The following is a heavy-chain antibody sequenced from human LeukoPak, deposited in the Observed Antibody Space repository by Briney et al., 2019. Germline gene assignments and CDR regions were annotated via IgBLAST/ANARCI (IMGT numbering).Heavy chain of an antibody. J-gene: IGHJ4*02. Sequence: ASVKVSCKASGYTFTIYSMYWVRQAPGQGLEWMGIINPSGGSTSYAQKFQGRVTMTRDTSTSTVYMELTSLRSEDTAVYYCARAYYYESRGYYEASDYWGQGTLVTVSS. D-gene: IGHD3-22*01. CDR2: INPSGGST. V-gene: IGHV1-46*01. CDR3: ARAYYYESRGYYEASDY. CDR1: GYTFTIYS.